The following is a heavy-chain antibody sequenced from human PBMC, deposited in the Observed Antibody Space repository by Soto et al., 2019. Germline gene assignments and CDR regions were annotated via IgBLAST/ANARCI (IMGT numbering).Heavy chain of an antibody. V-gene: IGHV1-8*01. CDR1: GYTFTRYD. Sequence: SAKVSGRTSGYTFTRYDIHWVRQATGQGLEWMGWMNPNNGYTDDAQKFQGRVTMTRHTSLSTAYMELSSLTSDDTAVYYCARGRGWRDYWGQGTLVTVSS. CDR2: MNPNNGYT. J-gene: IGHJ4*02. CDR3: ARGRGWRDY. D-gene: IGHD6-19*01.